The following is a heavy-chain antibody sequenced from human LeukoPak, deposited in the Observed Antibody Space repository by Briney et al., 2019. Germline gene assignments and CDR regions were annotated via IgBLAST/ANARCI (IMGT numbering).Heavy chain of an antibody. D-gene: IGHD2-8*01. CDR1: GFTFHDYA. CDR3: TSGSDVSWFDH. V-gene: IGHV3-49*04. J-gene: IGHJ5*02. Sequence: GGSLRLSCTASGFTFHDYAMSWVRQAPGKGLEWVGFIRSKAYGATTEYAASVKGRFTISRDDSKSIAYLQMNSLKTEDTAVYYCTSGSDVSWFDHWGQGTLVTVSS. CDR2: IRSKAYGATT.